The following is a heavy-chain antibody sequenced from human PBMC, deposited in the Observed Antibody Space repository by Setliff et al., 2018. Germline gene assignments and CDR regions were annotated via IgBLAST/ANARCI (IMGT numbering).Heavy chain of an antibody. V-gene: IGHV4-34*01. Sequence: PSETLSLTCAVYGGSFSDYYWNWLRQPPGKGLEWIGEISHSGSTYYNPSLKSRVTISIDASKTQFSLKLDSVTAADTAVYYCARTDDYYNFYAYWGQGTLVTVSS. CDR2: ISHSGST. D-gene: IGHD3-3*01. J-gene: IGHJ4*02. CDR1: GGSFSDYY. CDR3: ARTDDYYNFYAY.